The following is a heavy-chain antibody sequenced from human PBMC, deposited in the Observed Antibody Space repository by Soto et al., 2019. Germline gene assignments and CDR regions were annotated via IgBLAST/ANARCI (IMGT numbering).Heavy chain of an antibody. CDR2: IYYSGST. CDR3: ARIGKLWFGELLTTSYYYYGMDV. V-gene: IGHV4-31*03. CDR1: GGSISSGGYY. J-gene: IGHJ6*02. Sequence: SETLSLTCTVSGGSISSGGYYWSWIRQHPGKGLEWIGYIYYSGSTYYNPSLKSRVTISVDTSKNQFSLKLSSVTAADTAVYYCARIGKLWFGELLTTSYYYYGMDVWGQGTTVTVSS. D-gene: IGHD3-10*01.